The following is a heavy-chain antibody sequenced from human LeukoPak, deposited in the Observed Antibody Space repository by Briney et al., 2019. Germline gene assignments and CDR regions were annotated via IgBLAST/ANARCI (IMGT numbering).Heavy chain of an antibody. CDR1: GFTFTTYG. CDR2: IASNGGGQ. Sequence: GGSLRLSCAASGFTFTTYGLHWVRQAPGKGLEWVAAIASNGGGQYYADSVKGRFTISRDNSKNTLFLQMNSLRPYDTAVYYCAKRGHYSLNWYHYFDYWGQGTLVTVSS. D-gene: IGHD6-13*01. CDR3: AKRGHYSLNWYHYFDY. V-gene: IGHV3-30*18. J-gene: IGHJ4*02.